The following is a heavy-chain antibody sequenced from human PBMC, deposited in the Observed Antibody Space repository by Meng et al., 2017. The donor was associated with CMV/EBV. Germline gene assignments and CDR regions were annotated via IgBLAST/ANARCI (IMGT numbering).Heavy chain of an antibody. CDR1: GYTFTSYG. J-gene: IGHJ4*02. CDR2: ISAYNGNT. V-gene: IGHV1-18*01. CDR3: ARAWVGEEYYFDY. D-gene: IGHD3-10*01. Sequence: QGQVVHSGAEVNESGASGKVSCKASGYTFTSYGISWVRQAPGQGLEWMGWISAYNGNTNYAQKLQGRVTMTTDTSTSTAYMELRSLRSDDTAVYYCARAWVGEEYYFDYWGQGTLVTVSS.